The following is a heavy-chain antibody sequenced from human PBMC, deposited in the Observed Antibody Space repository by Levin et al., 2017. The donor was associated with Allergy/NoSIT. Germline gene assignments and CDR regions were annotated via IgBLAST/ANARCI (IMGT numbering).Heavy chain of an antibody. J-gene: IGHJ4*02. V-gene: IGHV1-3*02. CDR1: GYTFSSYS. D-gene: IGHD5-12*01. Sequence: KTGGSLRLSCKASGYTFSSYSIHWLRQAPGQRLEWIGCRYGDNHNTRYSQEFQGRVTITRDTSARTAYMELTSLRSEDMAVYYCAGGESAGGWLIDCWGQGTLVAVSS. CDR3: AGGESAGGWLIDC. CDR2: RYGDNHNT.